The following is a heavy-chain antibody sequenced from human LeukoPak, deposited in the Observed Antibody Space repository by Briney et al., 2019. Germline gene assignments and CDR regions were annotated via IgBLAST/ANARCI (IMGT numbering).Heavy chain of an antibody. CDR3: ASDRNSNNWFFY. J-gene: IGHJ5*01. CDR1: GFTFSTYA. D-gene: IGHD6-13*01. V-gene: IGHV3-23*01. CDR2: ISGSDGST. Sequence: PGGSLRLSCAASGFTFSTYAMGWVRQAPGKGLEWVSTISGSDGSTDYADSVKGRFTISRDSSKNTLYLQMNTLRAEDTAIYYRASDRNSNNWFFYWGQGTLVTVSS.